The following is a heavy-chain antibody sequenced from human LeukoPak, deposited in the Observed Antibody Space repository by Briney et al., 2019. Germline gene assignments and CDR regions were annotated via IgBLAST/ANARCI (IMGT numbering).Heavy chain of an antibody. CDR3: VKLGKYYDFLTGYYDY. V-gene: IGHV3-64D*06. CDR1: GFTFSSFA. J-gene: IGHJ4*02. CDR2: ISSNGGST. D-gene: IGHD3-9*01. Sequence: GGSLRLSCSASGFTFSSFAMHWVRQAPGKGLEYVSAISSNGGSTYYADSVKGRFTISRDNSKKTLFLQMSSLTTEDTAFYYCVKLGKYYDFLTGYYDYWGQGTLVTVSS.